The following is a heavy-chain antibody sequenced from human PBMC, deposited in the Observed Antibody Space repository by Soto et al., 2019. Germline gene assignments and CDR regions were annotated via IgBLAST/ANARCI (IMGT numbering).Heavy chain of an antibody. CDR1: GGTFSSYA. J-gene: IGHJ5*02. V-gene: IGHV1-69*12. Sequence: QVQLVQSGAEVKKPGSSVKVSCKASGGTFSSYAISWVRQAPGQGLEWMGGIIPIFGTANYAQKFQGRVTINADDSTSTAYMELSSLRSEDTAVYYCARGRMVRGDMGGWFDPWGQGTLVTVSS. D-gene: IGHD3-10*01. CDR2: IIPIFGTA. CDR3: ARGRMVRGDMGGWFDP.